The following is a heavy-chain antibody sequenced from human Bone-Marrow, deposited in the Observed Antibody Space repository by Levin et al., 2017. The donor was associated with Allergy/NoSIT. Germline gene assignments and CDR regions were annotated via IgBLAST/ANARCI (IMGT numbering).Heavy chain of an antibody. J-gene: IGHJ4*02. CDR1: GFTFSSYA. CDR2: ISGSGGST. CDR3: AKDRGSSWYGGTYYFDY. D-gene: IGHD6-13*01. Sequence: GESLKISCAASGFTFSSYAMSWVRQAPGKGLEWVSAISGSGGSTYYADSVKGRFTISRDNSKNTLYLQMNSLRAEDTAVYYCAKDRGSSWYGGTYYFDYWGQGTLVTVSS. V-gene: IGHV3-23*01.